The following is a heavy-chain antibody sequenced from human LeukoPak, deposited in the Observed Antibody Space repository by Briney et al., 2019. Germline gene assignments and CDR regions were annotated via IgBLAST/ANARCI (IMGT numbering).Heavy chain of an antibody. D-gene: IGHD3-3*01. V-gene: IGHV1-69*05. CDR3: ARNRPPSLFGVVEQNAFDL. J-gene: IGHJ3*01. CDR2: IIPIFGTA. CDR1: GDTFNNYV. Sequence: SVKVSCKASGDTFNNYVIYWVRQAPGQGLEWMGGIIPIFGTANYAQKFQGRVTITTDESTSTAYMELSSLRSEDTAVYYCARNRPPSLFGVVEQNAFDLWGQGTMVTVSS.